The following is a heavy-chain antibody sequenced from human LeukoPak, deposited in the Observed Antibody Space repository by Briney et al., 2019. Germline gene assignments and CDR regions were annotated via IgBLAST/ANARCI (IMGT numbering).Heavy chain of an antibody. CDR1: GFTFEDYG. CDR3: ARNSGSYWDY. D-gene: IGHD1-26*01. CDR2: INWNGDNP. Sequence: GGSLRLSCEASGFTFEDYGMTWVRQRPGKGLEYVCEINWNGDNPVYENSLRGRFTISRDNAKNSVYLQMNSLRAEDAAVYYCARNSGSYWDYWGQGTLVTVSS. J-gene: IGHJ4*02. V-gene: IGHV3-20*04.